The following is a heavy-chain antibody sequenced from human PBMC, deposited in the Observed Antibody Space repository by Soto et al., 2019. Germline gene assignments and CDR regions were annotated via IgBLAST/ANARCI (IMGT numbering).Heavy chain of an antibody. Sequence: GGSLRLSCAASGFTFSSYGMHWVRQAPGKGLEWVAVISYDGSNKYYADSVKGRFTISGDNSKNTLYLQMNSLRAEDTAVYYCAKNGTVENWFDPWGQGTLVTVSS. J-gene: IGHJ5*02. D-gene: IGHD1-1*01. V-gene: IGHV3-30*18. CDR2: ISYDGSNK. CDR1: GFTFSSYG. CDR3: AKNGTVENWFDP.